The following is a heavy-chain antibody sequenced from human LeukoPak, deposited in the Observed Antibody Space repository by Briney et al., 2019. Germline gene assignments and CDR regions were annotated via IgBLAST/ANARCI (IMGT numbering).Heavy chain of an antibody. CDR3: ARRRYYDGSGYLE. Sequence: SETLSLTCSVSGDSVSISDSYWDWIRQPPGKGLEWIGTIYYSGRTYYSPSLKSRVTMSVDPSNNQLSLNLRSVTAADTAVYYCARRRYYDGSGYLEWGQGTLLSVSS. J-gene: IGHJ1*01. D-gene: IGHD3-22*01. V-gene: IGHV4-39*01. CDR2: IYYSGRT. CDR1: GDSVSISDSY.